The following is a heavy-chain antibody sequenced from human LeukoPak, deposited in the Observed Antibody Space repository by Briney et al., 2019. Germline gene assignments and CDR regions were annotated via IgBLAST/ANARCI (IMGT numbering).Heavy chain of an antibody. Sequence: GRSLRLSCAASGFTFSSYGMHWVRQAPGKGLEWVGRIKSKTDGGTTDYAAPVKGRFTISRDDSKNTLYLQMNSLKTEDTAVYYCTTDSYYYGSGSSNWGQGTLVTVSS. CDR1: GFTFSSYG. J-gene: IGHJ4*02. CDR2: IKSKTDGGTT. CDR3: TTDSYYYGSGSSN. D-gene: IGHD3-10*01. V-gene: IGHV3-15*01.